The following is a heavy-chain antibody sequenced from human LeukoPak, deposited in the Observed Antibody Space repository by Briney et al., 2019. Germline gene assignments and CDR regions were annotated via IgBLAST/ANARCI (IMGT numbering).Heavy chain of an antibody. Sequence: GGSLRLSCAASGFTFSSYSMNGVRQAPGKGLEWVSSISSSSSYIYYADSVKGRFTISRDNAKNSLYLQMNSLRAEDTAVYYCASLWPYQLSAFDIWGQGTMVTVSS. CDR2: ISSSSSYI. CDR3: ASLWPYQLSAFDI. CDR1: GFTFSSYS. V-gene: IGHV3-21*01. D-gene: IGHD2-2*01. J-gene: IGHJ3*02.